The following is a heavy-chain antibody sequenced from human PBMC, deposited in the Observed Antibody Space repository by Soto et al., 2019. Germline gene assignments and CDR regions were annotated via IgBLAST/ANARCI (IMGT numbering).Heavy chain of an antibody. Sequence: GSLRLSCAASGFTFSSYGMHWVRQAPGKGLEWVAVIWYDGSNKYYADSVKGRFTIPRDNSKNALYLQMNSLRAEDTAVYYCARAWIFGVVEPLDYWGQGTLVTVSS. CDR2: IWYDGSNK. CDR3: ARAWIFGVVEPLDY. J-gene: IGHJ4*02. V-gene: IGHV3-33*01. D-gene: IGHD3-3*01. CDR1: GFTFSSYG.